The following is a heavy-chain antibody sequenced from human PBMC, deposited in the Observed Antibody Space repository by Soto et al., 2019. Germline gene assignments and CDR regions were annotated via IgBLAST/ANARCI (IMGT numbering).Heavy chain of an antibody. CDR2: IYPGDSNT. V-gene: IGHV5-51*01. CDR3: ARQDQQQLLQAFDI. Sequence: GESLKISCKGSGYSFTSYWIGWVRQMPGKGLEWMGIIYPGDSNTRYSPSLQGQVTISADKSISTAYLQWSSLKASDTAMYYCARQDQQQLLQAFDIWGQGTMVTVSS. CDR1: GYSFTSYW. D-gene: IGHD6-13*01. J-gene: IGHJ3*02.